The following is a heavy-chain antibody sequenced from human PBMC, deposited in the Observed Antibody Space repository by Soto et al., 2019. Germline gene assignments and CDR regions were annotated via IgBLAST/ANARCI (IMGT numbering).Heavy chain of an antibody. V-gene: IGHV4-59*08. CDR2: IYYSGST. J-gene: IGHJ3*02. D-gene: IGHD3-10*01. CDR1: GGSISSYY. Sequence: SETPSLTCTVSGGSISSYYWSWIRQPPGKGLEWIGYIYYSGSTNYNPSLRSRVTISVDTSKNQFSLKLSSVTAADTAVYYCARHWNYYYGSGEDAFDIWGQGTMVTVSS. CDR3: ARHWNYYYGSGEDAFDI.